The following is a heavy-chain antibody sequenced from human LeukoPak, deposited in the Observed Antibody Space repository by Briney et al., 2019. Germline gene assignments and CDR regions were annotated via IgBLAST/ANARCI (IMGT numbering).Heavy chain of an antibody. CDR3: AKDSKAAGSAFDI. D-gene: IGHD6-13*01. CDR2: ISGSGGST. CDR1: GGTFSSYA. J-gene: IGHJ3*02. V-gene: IGHV3-23*01. Sequence: SCKASGGTFSSYAMSWVRQAPGKGLEWGSAISGSGGSTYYADSVKGRFTISRDNSKNTLYLQMNSLRAEDTAVYYCAKDSKAAGSAFDIWGQGTMVTVSS.